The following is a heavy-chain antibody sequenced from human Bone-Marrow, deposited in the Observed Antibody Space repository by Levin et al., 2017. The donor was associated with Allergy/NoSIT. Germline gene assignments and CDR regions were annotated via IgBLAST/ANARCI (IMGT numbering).Heavy chain of an antibody. Sequence: GESLKISCTASELSVSRNYMSWVRLAPGKGLEWVSVISSGGRTSYADSVQGRVTISRDNSKNTLYLQMDTLRAEDTAVYYCARQMYGNWFDYWGQGTLVTVSS. V-gene: IGHV3-53*01. CDR1: ELSVSRNY. CDR3: ARQMYGNWFDY. CDR2: ISSGGRT. D-gene: IGHD1-1*01. J-gene: IGHJ4*02.